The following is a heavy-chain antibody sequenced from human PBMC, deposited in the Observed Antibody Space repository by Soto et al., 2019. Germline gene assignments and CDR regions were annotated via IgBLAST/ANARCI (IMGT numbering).Heavy chain of an antibody. J-gene: IGHJ4*01. Sequence: ASVKVSCKASGYTFTSHGGSWVRQAPGQGLEGMGWISAYNGNTNYAQKLQGRVTMTTDTSTSTAYMELRSLRSDDTAVYYCASSPNDFCGAYYTGFFDHWGHGTLVTVSS. D-gene: IGHD3-3*01. CDR3: ASSPNDFCGAYYTGFFDH. CDR2: ISAYNGNT. V-gene: IGHV1-18*01. CDR1: GYTFTSHG.